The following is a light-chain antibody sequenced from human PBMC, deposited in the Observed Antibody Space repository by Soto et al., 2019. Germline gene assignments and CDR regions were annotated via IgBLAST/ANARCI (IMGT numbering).Light chain of an antibody. CDR1: QSVSSSY. CDR2: GAS. V-gene: IGKV3-20*01. CDR3: QQYGSSPGT. Sequence: EIVLTRSPGTLSLSPGERATLSCRASQSVSSSYLAWYQHKPGQAPRLLIYGASIRATDIPDRFSGSGSGTDFTLTITRLEPEDFAVYYCQQYGSSPGTFGQGTKVEIK. J-gene: IGKJ1*01.